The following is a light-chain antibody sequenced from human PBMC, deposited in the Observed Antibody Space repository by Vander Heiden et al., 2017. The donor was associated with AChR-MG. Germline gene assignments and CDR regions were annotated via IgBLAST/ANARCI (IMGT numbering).Light chain of an antibody. J-gene: IGLJ2*01. V-gene: IGLV1-44*01. CDR1: SSNMGSNN. Sequence: QSVLTQSPSASGAPGQRVTISCSGSSSNMGSNNVNRYQQLPGTAPKVVIYNNNQRPSGVPDRFSGAKFGTSASLAISGLQSEDEADYYCAAWDDSLSVVVFGGGTKLTVL. CDR3: AAWDDSLSVVV. CDR2: NNN.